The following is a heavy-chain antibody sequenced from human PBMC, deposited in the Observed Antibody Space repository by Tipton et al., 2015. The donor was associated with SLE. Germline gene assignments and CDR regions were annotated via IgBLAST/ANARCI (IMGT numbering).Heavy chain of an antibody. Sequence: TLSLTCTVSGGSISSYYWSWIRQPPGKGLEWIGYIYYSGSTNYNPSLKSRVTISVDTSKNQFSLKLSSVTAADTAVYYCARAEMATIVDYWGQGTLVTVSS. CDR2: IYYSGST. CDR3: ARAEMATIVDY. CDR1: GGSISSYY. V-gene: IGHV4-59*12. D-gene: IGHD5-24*01. J-gene: IGHJ4*02.